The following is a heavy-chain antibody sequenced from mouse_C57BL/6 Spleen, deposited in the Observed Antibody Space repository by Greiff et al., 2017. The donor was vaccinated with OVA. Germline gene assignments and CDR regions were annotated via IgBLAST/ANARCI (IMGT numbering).Heavy chain of an antibody. J-gene: IGHJ1*03. D-gene: IGHD4-1*01. V-gene: IGHV3-4*01. Sequence: ESGPALVKPSQTVSLTCTVTGYSITNGNHWWNWIRQVSGSKLEWIGYISSRDSTDSNQSHKKRISITRDTSKNQLYLQLNSVTTEDIATYYCARGELGRYFDVWGTGTTGTVSS. CDR3: ARGELGRYFDV. CDR1: GYSITNGNHW. CDR2: ISSRDST.